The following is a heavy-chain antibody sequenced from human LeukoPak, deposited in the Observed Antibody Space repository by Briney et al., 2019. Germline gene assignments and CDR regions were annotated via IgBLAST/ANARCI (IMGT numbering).Heavy chain of an antibody. J-gene: IGHJ4*02. Sequence: SETLSLTCTVSGGSISSYYWSWIRQPPGKGLEWIGYIYYSGSTNYNPSLKSRVTISVDTSKNQFSLKLSSVTAADTAVYYCARGNDYDPFDYWGQGTLVTVSS. CDR1: GGSISSYY. V-gene: IGHV4-59*01. CDR3: ARGNDYDPFDY. D-gene: IGHD1-1*01. CDR2: IYYSGST.